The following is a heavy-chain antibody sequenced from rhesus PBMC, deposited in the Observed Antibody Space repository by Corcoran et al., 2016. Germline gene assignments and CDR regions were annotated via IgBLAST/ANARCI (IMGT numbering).Heavy chain of an antibody. D-gene: IGHD2-21*01. CDR2: NHPGYGST. Sequence: QEQLVQSGAEVKKPGASVKVSCKASGYIFTSYVISWLRQAPGQGFEWMGGNHPGYGSTSYAQKFKGRVTITADMSTSTVYMELSSLRSEDMAVYYCAAVEVEYCTGSGCYWNYFDYWGQGVLVTVSS. CDR1: GYIFTSYV. V-gene: IGHV1-70*01. J-gene: IGHJ4*01. CDR3: AAVEVEYCTGSGCYWNYFDY.